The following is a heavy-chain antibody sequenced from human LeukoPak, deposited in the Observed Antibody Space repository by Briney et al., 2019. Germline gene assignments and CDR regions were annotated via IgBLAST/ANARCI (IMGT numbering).Heavy chain of an antibody. CDR3: ARDPGYSGYDYFDY. Sequence: GRSLRLSCAASGFTFSSYAMHWVRQAPGKGLEWVAVIWYDGSNKYYADSVKGRFTISRDNSKNTLYLQMNSLRAEDTAVYYCARDPGYSGYDYFDYWGQGTTVTVSS. V-gene: IGHV3-33*08. CDR1: GFTFSSYA. D-gene: IGHD5-12*01. J-gene: IGHJ4*02. CDR2: IWYDGSNK.